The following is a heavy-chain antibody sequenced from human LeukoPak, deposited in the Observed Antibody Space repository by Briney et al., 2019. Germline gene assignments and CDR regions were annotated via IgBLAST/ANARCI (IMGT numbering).Heavy chain of an antibody. V-gene: IGHV4-34*01. Sequence: SETLSLTCAVYGASFSGYYWSWIRQPPGKGLEWLGEINHSGSTNYNPSLKSRVTISVDTSKNQFSLKLSSVTAADTAVYYCASNADSKEKYYFDYWGQGTLVTVSS. D-gene: IGHD3-22*01. CDR1: GASFSGYY. CDR3: ASNADSKEKYYFDY. J-gene: IGHJ4*02. CDR2: INHSGST.